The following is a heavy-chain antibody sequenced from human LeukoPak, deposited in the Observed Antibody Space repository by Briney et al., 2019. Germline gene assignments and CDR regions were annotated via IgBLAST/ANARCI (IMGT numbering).Heavy chain of an antibody. D-gene: IGHD5-12*01. V-gene: IGHV4-59*04. J-gene: IGHJ4*02. CDR2: IYYSGST. Sequence: PSETLSLTCTVSGGSISSYYWSWIRQPPGKGLEWIGYIYYSGSTYYNPSLKSRVTISVDTSKNQFSLKLSSVTAADTAVYYCATDGGYSGYGGDYWGQGTLVTVSS. CDR1: GGSISSYY. CDR3: ATDGGYSGYGGDY.